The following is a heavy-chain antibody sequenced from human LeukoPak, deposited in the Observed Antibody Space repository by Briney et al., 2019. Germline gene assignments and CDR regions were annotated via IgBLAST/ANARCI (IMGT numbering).Heavy chain of an antibody. V-gene: IGHV3-23*01. CDR3: AKSNYFDSGGYYFFDY. J-gene: IGHJ4*02. D-gene: IGHD3-22*01. CDR2: ISVSGGST. Sequence: GGSLRLSCAASGFTFSNYAMSWVRQAPGKGLEWVSGISVSGGSTNYADSVKGRFTISRDNSKNTLYLQMNSLRAEDTAVYYCAKSNYFDSGGYYFFDYWGQGTLATVSS. CDR1: GFTFSNYA.